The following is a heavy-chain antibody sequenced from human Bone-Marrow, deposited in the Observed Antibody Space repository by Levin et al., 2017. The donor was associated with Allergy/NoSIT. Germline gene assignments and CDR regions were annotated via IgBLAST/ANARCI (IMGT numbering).Heavy chain of an antibody. CDR2: IKSKTDGGTT. CDR1: GFTFSNAW. V-gene: IGHV3-15*01. J-gene: IGHJ4*02. D-gene: IGHD5-18*01. Sequence: GGSLRLSCAASGFTFSNAWMSWVRQAPGKGLEWVGRIKSKTDGGTTDYAAPVKGRFTISRDDSKNTLYLQMNSLKTEDTAVYYCTTDVREYSYGYLFDYWGQGTLVTVSS. CDR3: TTDVREYSYGYLFDY.